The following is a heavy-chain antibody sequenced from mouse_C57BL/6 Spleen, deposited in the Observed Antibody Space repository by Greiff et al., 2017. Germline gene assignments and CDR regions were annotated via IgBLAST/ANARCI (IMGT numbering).Heavy chain of an antibody. J-gene: IGHJ1*03. CDR2: IHPNSGST. D-gene: IGHD1-1*01. CDR3: ARGYSGSSHWYFDV. CDR1: GYTFTSYW. V-gene: IGHV1-64*01. Sequence: QVQLQQPGAELVKPGASVKLSCKASGYTFTSYWMHWVKQRPGQGLEWIGMIHPNSGSTNYNEKFKSKATLTVDKSSSTAYMQLSSLTSEDSAVYYCARGYSGSSHWYFDVWGTGTTVTVSS.